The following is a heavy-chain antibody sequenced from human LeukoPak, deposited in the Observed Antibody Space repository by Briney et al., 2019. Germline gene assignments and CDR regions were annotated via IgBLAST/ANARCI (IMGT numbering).Heavy chain of an antibody. CDR1: GFTFSRYS. CDR2: ISKRISTI. CDR3: ARDLDYYGSGNDY. V-gene: IGHV3-48*02. Sequence: GGSLRLSCAASGFTFSRYSMNWVRQAPGKGLEWVSYISKRISTISYADSVKGRFTISRDNAKNSLYLQMNSLRDEDTAVYYCARDLDYYGSGNDYWGQGTLVTVSS. D-gene: IGHD3-10*01. J-gene: IGHJ4*02.